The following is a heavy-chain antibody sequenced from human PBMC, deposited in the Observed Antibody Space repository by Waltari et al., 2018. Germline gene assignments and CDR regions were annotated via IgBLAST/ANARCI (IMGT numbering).Heavy chain of an antibody. CDR2: IKQDGSEK. V-gene: IGHV3-7*01. Sequence: EVQLVESGGGLVQPGGSLRPSCAASGFTFSSYWMSWGGQAPGKGLEWVANIKQDGSEKYYVDSVKGRFTISRDNAKNSLYLQMNSLRAEDTAVYYCAREQVNYDFWSGYYRTYGMDVWGQGTTVTVSS. D-gene: IGHD3-3*01. J-gene: IGHJ6*02. CDR1: GFTFSSYW. CDR3: AREQVNYDFWSGYYRTYGMDV.